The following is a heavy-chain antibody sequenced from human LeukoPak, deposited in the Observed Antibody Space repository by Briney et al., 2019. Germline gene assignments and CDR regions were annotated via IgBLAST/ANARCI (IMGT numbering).Heavy chain of an antibody. D-gene: IGHD4-17*01. CDR2: IRIDGDT. CDR1: GFTFSNYW. J-gene: IGHJ4*02. Sequence: PGGSLRLSCAASGFTFSNYWMHWVRQAPGKGLVWVSRIRIDGDTSYADSVRGRFTISRDNSKNTLYLQMNSLRVEDTAVYYYARDARVGDPFDYWGQGTLVTVSS. CDR3: ARDARVGDPFDY. V-gene: IGHV3-74*01.